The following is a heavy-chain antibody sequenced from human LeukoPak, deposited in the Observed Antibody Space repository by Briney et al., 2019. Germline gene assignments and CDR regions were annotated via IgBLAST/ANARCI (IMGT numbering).Heavy chain of an antibody. J-gene: IGHJ3*02. Sequence: GGSLRLSCAGSGFTFSSYSMNWVRQAPGKGLEWVANIKQDGSEKYYVDSVKGRFTISRDNAKNSLYLQMNSLRAEDTAVYYCARDGILTGYYRGAFDIWGQGTMVTVSS. D-gene: IGHD3-9*01. CDR1: GFTFSSYS. CDR2: IKQDGSEK. V-gene: IGHV3-7*01. CDR3: ARDGILTGYYRGAFDI.